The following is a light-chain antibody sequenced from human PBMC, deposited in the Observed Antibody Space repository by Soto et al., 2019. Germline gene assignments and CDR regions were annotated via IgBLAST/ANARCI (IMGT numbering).Light chain of an antibody. Sequence: EIVLTQSPSTLSLSPGERATLSCRASQSVSSSYLAWYQQKPGQAPRLLIYGASARATGIPDRFSGSGSGTDFTLTISRLEPEDFAVYYCQQCDNSPWTFGQGTKVEVK. V-gene: IGKV3-20*01. CDR3: QQCDNSPWT. CDR2: GAS. CDR1: QSVSSSY. J-gene: IGKJ1*01.